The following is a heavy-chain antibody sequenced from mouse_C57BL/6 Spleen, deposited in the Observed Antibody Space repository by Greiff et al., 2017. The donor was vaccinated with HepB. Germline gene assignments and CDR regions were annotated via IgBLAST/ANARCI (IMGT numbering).Heavy chain of an antibody. J-gene: IGHJ2*01. CDR2: IRNKANGYTT. V-gene: IGHV7-3*01. CDR3: ARYNYGSLYYFDY. CDR1: GFTFTDYY. D-gene: IGHD1-1*01. Sequence: EVKVVESGGGLVQPGGSLSLSCAASGFTFTDYYMSWVRQPPGKALEWLGFIRNKANGYTTEYSASVKGRFTISRDNSQSILYLQMNALRAEDSATYYCARYNYGSLYYFDYWGQGTTLTVSS.